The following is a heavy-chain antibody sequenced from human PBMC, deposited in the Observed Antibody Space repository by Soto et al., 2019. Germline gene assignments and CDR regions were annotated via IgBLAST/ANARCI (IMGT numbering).Heavy chain of an antibody. CDR3: ARNKEESDGRVIDVSKDGTYYYYYMDV. CDR1: GGSISSGGYY. D-gene: IGHD1-1*01. CDR2: IYYSGST. J-gene: IGHJ6*03. Sequence: PSETLSLTCTVSGGSISSGGYYWSWMRQPPGKGLEWIGYIYYSGSTNYNPSLKSRVTISVDTSKNQFSLKLSSVTAADTAVYYCARNKEESDGRVIDVSKDGTYYYYYMDVWGKGTTVTVSS. V-gene: IGHV4-61*08.